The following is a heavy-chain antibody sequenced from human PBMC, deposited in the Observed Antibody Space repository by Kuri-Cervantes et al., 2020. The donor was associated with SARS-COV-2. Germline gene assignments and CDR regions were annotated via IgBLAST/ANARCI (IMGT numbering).Heavy chain of an antibody. J-gene: IGHJ3*02. CDR1: GCTFTSYG. CDR3: ARLWGTNDAFDI. V-gene: IGHV1-18*01. D-gene: IGHD7-27*01. Sequence: ASVKVSCKASGCTFTSYGISWVRQAPGQGLEWMGWISAYNGNTNYAQKLQGGVTMTTDTSTSTAYMELRSLRSDDTAVYYCARLWGTNDAFDIWGQGTMVTVSS. CDR2: ISAYNGNT.